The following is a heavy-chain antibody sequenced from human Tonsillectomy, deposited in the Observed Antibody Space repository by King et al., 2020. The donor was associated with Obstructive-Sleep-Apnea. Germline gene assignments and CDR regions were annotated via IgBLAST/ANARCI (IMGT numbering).Heavy chain of an antibody. CDR3: AKEHDYVWGSYRTCFDY. J-gene: IGHJ4*02. CDR2: ISGSGGST. D-gene: IGHD3-16*02. CDR1: GFTFSSYA. Sequence: VQLVESGGGLVQPGGSLRLSCAASGFTFSSYAMSWVRQAPGKGLEWVSAISGSGGSTYYADSVKGRFTISSDNSKNTLYLQMNSLRAEDTAVYYCAKEHDYVWGSYRTCFDYWGQGTLVTVSS. V-gene: IGHV3-23*04.